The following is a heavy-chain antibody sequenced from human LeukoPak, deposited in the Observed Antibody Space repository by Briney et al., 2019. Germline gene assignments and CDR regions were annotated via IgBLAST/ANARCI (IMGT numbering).Heavy chain of an antibody. V-gene: IGHV3-7*01. CDR3: ARVGYCSSTSCHGFED. D-gene: IGHD2-2*01. J-gene: IGHJ4*02. CDR2: IKQDGSEK. Sequence: SGESLPLSCAVSGFTFSSYWMSWVRHPPGKGLEWVAHIKQDGSEKYYVDSLKGRFTISRDNAKNSLYLQMTSPRAEDTAVYYCARVGYCSSTSCHGFEDWGQGTLVTVSS. CDR1: GFTFSSYW.